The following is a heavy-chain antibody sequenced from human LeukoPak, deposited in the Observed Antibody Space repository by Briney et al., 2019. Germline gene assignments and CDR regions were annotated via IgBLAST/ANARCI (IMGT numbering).Heavy chain of an antibody. V-gene: IGHV3-23*01. D-gene: IGHD6-13*01. CDR1: GFTFSSYA. J-gene: IGHJ6*03. CDR2: ISGSGGST. CDR3: ANLNYSSCWYYYYYYMDV. Sequence: GGSLRLSCAASGFTFSSYAMSWVRQAPGKGLEWVSAISGSGGSTYYADSVKGRFTISRDNSKNTLYLQMNSLRAEDTAVYYCANLNYSSCWYYYYYYMDVWGKGTTVTVSS.